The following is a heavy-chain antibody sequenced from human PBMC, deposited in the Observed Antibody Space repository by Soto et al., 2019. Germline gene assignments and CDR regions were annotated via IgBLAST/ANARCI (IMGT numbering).Heavy chain of an antibody. V-gene: IGHV4-34*01. J-gene: IGHJ4*02. CDR3: ARVWDTVTTNY. CDR2: INHSGST. D-gene: IGHD4-17*01. CDR1: GGSFSGYY. Sequence: SETLSLTCAVYGGSFSGYYWSWIRQPPGKGLEWIGEINHSGSTNYNPSLKSRVTISVDTSKNQFSLKLSSVTAADTAVYYCARVWDTVTTNYWGQGTLVTVSS.